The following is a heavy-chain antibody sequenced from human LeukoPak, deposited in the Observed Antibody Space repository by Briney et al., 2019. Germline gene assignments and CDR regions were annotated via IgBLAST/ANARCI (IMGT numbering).Heavy chain of an antibody. V-gene: IGHV1-2*02. J-gene: IGHJ4*02. CDR3: ARDNEVVVSFDY. CDR1: GYTFTGYY. CDR2: ITPNSGGT. D-gene: IGHD2-2*01. Sequence: GASVKVSCKASGYTFTGYYMHWVRQAPGQGLEWMGWITPNSGGTNYAQKFQGRVTMTRDTSISTAYMELSRLRSDDTAVYYCARDNEVVVSFDYWGQGTLVTVSS.